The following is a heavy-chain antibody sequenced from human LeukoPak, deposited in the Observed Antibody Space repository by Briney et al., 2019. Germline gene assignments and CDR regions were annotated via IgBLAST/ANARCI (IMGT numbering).Heavy chain of an antibody. CDR2: IYYSGST. J-gene: IGHJ5*02. D-gene: IGHD6-13*01. Sequence: SETLSLTCTVSGGSISSSSYYWGWIRQPPGKGLEWIGSIYYSGSTYYNPSLKSRVTISVDTSKNQFSLKLSSVTAADTAVCYCARTRSIAAAGTEWFDPWGQGTLVTVSS. CDR1: GGSISSSSYY. CDR3: ARTRSIAAAGTEWFDP. V-gene: IGHV4-39*07.